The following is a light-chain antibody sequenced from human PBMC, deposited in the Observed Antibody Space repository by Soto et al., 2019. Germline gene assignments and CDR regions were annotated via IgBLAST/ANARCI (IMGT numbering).Light chain of an antibody. J-gene: IGLJ3*02. Sequence: QSVLTQPPSVSGAPGQRVTISCTGSSSNIGAGYDVHWYQQLPGTAPKLLIYGNSNRPSGVPDRFSGSKSGTSASLAITGVQAEDEADYYCQSNDSSLGDLWVFCGGTKHTVL. CDR2: GNS. CDR3: QSNDSSLGDLWV. V-gene: IGLV1-40*01. CDR1: SSNIGAGYD.